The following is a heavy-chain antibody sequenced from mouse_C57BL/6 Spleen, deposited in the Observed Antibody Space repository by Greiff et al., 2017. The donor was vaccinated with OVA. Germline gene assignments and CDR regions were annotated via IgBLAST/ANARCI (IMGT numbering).Heavy chain of an antibody. Sequence: QVQLQQSGAELVKPGASVKISCKASGYAFSSYWMNWVKQRPGKGLEWIGQIYPGDGDTNYNGKVKGKATLTADKSSSTAYMRLSSLTSDDSAVYFCARRNYGSEGAMDYWGQGTSVTVSS. CDR3: ARRNYGSEGAMDY. J-gene: IGHJ4*01. CDR1: GYAFSSYW. V-gene: IGHV1-80*01. D-gene: IGHD1-1*01. CDR2: IYPGDGDT.